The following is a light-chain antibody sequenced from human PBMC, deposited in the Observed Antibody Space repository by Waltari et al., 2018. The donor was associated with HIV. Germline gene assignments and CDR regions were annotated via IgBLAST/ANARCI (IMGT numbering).Light chain of an antibody. V-gene: IGKV4-1*01. CDR1: RTVLSNSDNRNY. CDR2: WAS. J-gene: IGKJ4*01. CDR3: QQYYTVRPT. Sequence: DIVMTQSPDSLALPPGERATFNLRSRRTVLSNSDNRNYLAWYQQKTGQPPNVLIYWASTRQSGVPDRFSASGSGTNFSLSISSVQAADVAVYYCQQYYTVRPTFGGGTKVEIK.